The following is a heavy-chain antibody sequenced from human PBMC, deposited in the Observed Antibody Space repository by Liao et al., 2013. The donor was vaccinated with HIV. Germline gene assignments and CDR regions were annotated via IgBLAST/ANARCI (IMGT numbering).Heavy chain of an antibody. D-gene: IGHD6-13*01. V-gene: IGHV4-39*07. Sequence: QLQLQESGPGLVKPSETLSLTCTVSGGSISSSSYYWGWIRQPPGKGLEWIGSIYYSGSTYYNPSLKSRVTISVDTSKNQFSLKLSSVTAADTAVYYCASELGGVAAAGNWGQGTLVTVSS. CDR3: ASELGGVAAAGN. J-gene: IGHJ4*02. CDR2: IYYSGST. CDR1: GGSISSSSYY.